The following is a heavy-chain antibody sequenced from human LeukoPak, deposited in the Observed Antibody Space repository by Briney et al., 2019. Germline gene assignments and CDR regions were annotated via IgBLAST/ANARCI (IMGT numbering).Heavy chain of an antibody. V-gene: IGHV1-18*01. D-gene: IGHD4-17*01. J-gene: IGHJ5*02. CDR1: GYTFTSYG. CDR2: ISGYRGTT. Sequence: ASVKVSCKTSGYTFTSYGVNWVRLAPGQGPEWMGWISGYRGTTNYAQQFQGRVTMTIDTSTSTVYMELRSLRSDDTAVYHCARGTSMTTVTERFDPWGQGTPVTVSS. CDR3: ARGTSMTTVTERFDP.